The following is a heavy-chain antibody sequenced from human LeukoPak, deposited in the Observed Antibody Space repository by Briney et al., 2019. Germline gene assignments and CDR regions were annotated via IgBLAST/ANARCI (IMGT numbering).Heavy chain of an antibody. CDR2: IRQDGREK. CDR1: GFTFSNYW. Sequence: GGSLRLSCAASGFTFSNYWMTWVRQAPGKGLEWVANIRQDGREKNYVDSVKGRFTISRDNAKNSLILQMNRLRAEDTAGYYCARDVSDENGSASRIHLDSWGQGTLVSVSS. CDR3: ARDVSDENGSASRIHLDS. D-gene: IGHD6-6*01. J-gene: IGHJ4*02. V-gene: IGHV3-7*03.